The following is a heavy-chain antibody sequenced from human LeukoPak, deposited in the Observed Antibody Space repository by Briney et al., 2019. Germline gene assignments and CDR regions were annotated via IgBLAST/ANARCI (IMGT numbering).Heavy chain of an antibody. V-gene: IGHV4-61*02. CDR3: AKDWSIFGARDWFDP. CDR1: GGSISSGSYY. CDR2: IYSTGST. D-gene: IGHD3-3*01. J-gene: IGHJ5*02. Sequence: SQTLSLTCTVSGGSISSGSYYWSWIRQSAGKGLEWIGRIYSTGSTSYNPSLESRVTISRDTSKNQFSLNLSSVTAADTAVYYCAKDWSIFGARDWFDPWGRGTLVTVSS.